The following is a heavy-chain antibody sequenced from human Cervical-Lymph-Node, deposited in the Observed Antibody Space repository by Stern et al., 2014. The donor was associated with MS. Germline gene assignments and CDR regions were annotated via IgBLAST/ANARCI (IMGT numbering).Heavy chain of an antibody. CDR3: ARGDSSGWYSLDD. J-gene: IGHJ4*02. CDR2: IIPIFYIA. CDR1: GGSFRNYA. V-gene: IGHV1-69*01. D-gene: IGHD3-22*01. Sequence: QLVQSGAEVKKPASSVKVSCKASGGSFRNYAISWVRQAPGQGLEWMGGIIPIFYIANYAQKFQGRVTITADESTSTAYMELSSLISEDTAVYYCARGDSSGWYSLDDWGQGTLVTVSS.